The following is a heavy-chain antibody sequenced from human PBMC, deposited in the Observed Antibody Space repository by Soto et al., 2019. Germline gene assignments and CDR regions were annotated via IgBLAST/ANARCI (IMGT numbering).Heavy chain of an antibody. CDR1: GFPFGGHA. CDR3: AKDFVRWFDP. V-gene: IGHV3-23*01. CDR2: ISGSGGST. D-gene: IGHD3-10*01. J-gene: IGHJ5*02. Sequence: GGSLRLSCAASGFPFGGHAISWVRQAPGKGLEWVSAISGSGGSTYYADSVKGRFTNSRDNSKNTLYLQMNSLRDEDTDVYYCAKDFVRWFDPWGQGTLVTVSS.